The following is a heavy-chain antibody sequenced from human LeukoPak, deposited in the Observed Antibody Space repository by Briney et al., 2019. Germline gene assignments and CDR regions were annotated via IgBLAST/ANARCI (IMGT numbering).Heavy chain of an antibody. J-gene: IGHJ5*02. CDR2: ISSSSTTI. V-gene: IGHV3-48*01. CDR1: GFTFSTYS. D-gene: IGHD2-15*01. Sequence: GGSLRLSCAASGFTFSTYSMNWVRQAPGKGLEWISFISSSSTTIYYADSVKGRFTISRDNAKNSLYLQMNSLRAEDTAVYYCASVAGVVAATWGQGTLVTVSS. CDR3: ASVAGVVAAT.